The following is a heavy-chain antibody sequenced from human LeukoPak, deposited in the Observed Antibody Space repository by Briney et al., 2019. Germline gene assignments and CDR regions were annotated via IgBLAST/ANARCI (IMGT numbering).Heavy chain of an antibody. CDR3: AKGTRGKVAGTPHFDY. CDR1: GFTFSSYA. V-gene: IGHV3-23*01. Sequence: GGSLRLSCAASGFTFSSYAMSWVRQAPGKGLEWVSAISGSGGSTYYADSVKGRFTISRDNSKNTLYLQMNSLRAGDTAVYYCAKGTRGKVAGTPHFDYWGQGTLVTVSS. D-gene: IGHD6-19*01. J-gene: IGHJ4*02. CDR2: ISGSGGST.